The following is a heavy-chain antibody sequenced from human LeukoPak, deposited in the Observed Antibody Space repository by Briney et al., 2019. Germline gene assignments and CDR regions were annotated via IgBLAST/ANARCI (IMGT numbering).Heavy chain of an antibody. CDR2: ISGSGSST. Sequence: PGGSLRLSCAASGFTFSSYAMSWVRQAPGKGLEWVSAISGSGSSTYYADSVKGRFTISRDNSRNTLYLQMNSLRAEDTAVYYCAKDVPLYGSGSHYSGAFDYWGQGTLVTASS. D-gene: IGHD3-10*01. CDR3: AKDVPLYGSGSHYSGAFDY. CDR1: GFTFSSYA. V-gene: IGHV3-23*01. J-gene: IGHJ4*02.